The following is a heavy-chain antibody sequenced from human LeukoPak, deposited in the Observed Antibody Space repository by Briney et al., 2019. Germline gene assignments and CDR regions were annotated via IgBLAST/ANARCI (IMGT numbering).Heavy chain of an antibody. D-gene: IGHD6-13*01. CDR1: GFTFSSYG. J-gene: IGHJ4*02. Sequence: GGSLRLSCAASGFTFSSYGMHWVRQAPGKGLEWVAVISYDGSNKYYADSVKGRFTISRDNSKNTLYLQMNSLRAEDTAVYYCAKGGSSSWYAAIDYWGQGTLVTVSS. CDR3: AKGGSSSWYAAIDY. CDR2: ISYDGSNK. V-gene: IGHV3-30*18.